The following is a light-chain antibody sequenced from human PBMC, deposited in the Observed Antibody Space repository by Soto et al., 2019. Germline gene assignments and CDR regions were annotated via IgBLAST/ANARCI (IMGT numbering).Light chain of an antibody. Sequence: EIVMTQSPATLSVSPGERATLSCRASQSVSSNLAWYQQKPGQAPRLLIYGASTRATGIPARFSGSGSGTEFTLTISSLQSEDFAVYYCQQYNNWPQGGAWYTFGQGTKLEIK. CDR3: QQYNNWPQGGAWYT. J-gene: IGKJ2*01. CDR1: QSVSSN. V-gene: IGKV3-15*01. CDR2: GAS.